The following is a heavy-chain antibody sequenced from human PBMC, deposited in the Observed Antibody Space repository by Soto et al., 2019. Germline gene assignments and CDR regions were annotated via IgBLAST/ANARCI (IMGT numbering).Heavy chain of an antibody. CDR2: IKEDGSEK. V-gene: IGHV3-7*03. Sequence: GGSLRLSCAASGFTLSNSWMSWVRQAPGKGLEWVANIKEDGSEKDYVDPVKGRFTITRDNAKNTLYLQMNNLRAEDTAVYFCTRNRFGMDVWGQGTTVTVSS. CDR3: TRNRFGMDV. J-gene: IGHJ6*02. CDR1: GFTLSNSW.